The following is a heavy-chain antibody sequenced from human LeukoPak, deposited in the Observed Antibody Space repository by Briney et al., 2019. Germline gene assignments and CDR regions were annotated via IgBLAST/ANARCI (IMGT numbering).Heavy chain of an antibody. D-gene: IGHD3-3*02. J-gene: IGHJ6*03. CDR1: GFTFSSYG. CDR3: ARDIRSYYYMDV. CDR2: LWYDGSNK. V-gene: IGHV3-33*01. Sequence: GGSLKLSCAASGFTFSSYGMHWVRQAPGKGLGWVAVLWYDGSNKDYTDSVKGRFTISRDNARNTLFLQMNSLRAEDTAVYYCARDIRSYYYMDVWGKGTTVTVSS.